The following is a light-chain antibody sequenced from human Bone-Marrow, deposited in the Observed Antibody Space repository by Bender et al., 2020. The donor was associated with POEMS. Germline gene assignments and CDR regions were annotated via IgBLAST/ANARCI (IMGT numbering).Light chain of an antibody. CDR3: ASWDDSLNGLYV. CDR2: TNN. J-gene: IGLJ1*01. CDR1: SSNIGTNP. Sequence: QSVLTQPHSASGTPGQRVTISCSGSSSNIGTNPVNWYQQLPGMAPKLLIYTNNQRPSGVPDRFSGSKSGTSASLAISGLQSEDEADYYCASWDDSLNGLYVFGTGTQVSVL. V-gene: IGLV1-44*01.